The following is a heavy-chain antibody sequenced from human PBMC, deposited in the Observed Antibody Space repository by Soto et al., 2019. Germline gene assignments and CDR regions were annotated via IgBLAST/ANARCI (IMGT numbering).Heavy chain of an antibody. D-gene: IGHD3-3*01. V-gene: IGHV1-2*02. J-gene: IGHJ6*02. CDR1: GYSFAGYL. CDR2: INTDSGDT. Sequence: ASVKVSCKASGYSFAGYLLHWVRQAPGQGLEWMGWINTDSGDTKYARKFQGRVTMTRDTSTSTGYMELSSLRSDDTAVYHCTRGTGFWSGYHRYYGMDVWGQGTTVTVPS. CDR3: TRGTGFWSGYHRYYGMDV.